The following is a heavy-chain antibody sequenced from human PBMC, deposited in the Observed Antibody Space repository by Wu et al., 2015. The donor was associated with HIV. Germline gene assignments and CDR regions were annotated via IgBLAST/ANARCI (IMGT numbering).Heavy chain of an antibody. Sequence: EVQLVQSGAEVKKPGSTVKISCKVSGYTFTDYYIQWVQQAPGKGLEWMGRVDPEDGETIYAEKFQGRVTITADTSTDTAHMELSSLRSEDTAVYYCARSGRIAVADIDYWGQGTMVTVSS. CDR2: VDPEDGET. D-gene: IGHD6-19*01. CDR3: ARSGRIAVADIDY. CDR1: GYTFTDYY. V-gene: IGHV1-69-2*01. J-gene: IGHJ4*02.